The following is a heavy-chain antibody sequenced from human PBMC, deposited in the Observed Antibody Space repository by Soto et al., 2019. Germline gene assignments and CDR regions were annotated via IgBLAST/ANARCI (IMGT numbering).Heavy chain of an antibody. J-gene: IGHJ3*02. CDR3: ARLIVGAQCAFDI. CDR1: GGSISSSSYY. CDR2: IYYSGST. Sequence: PSETLSLTCTVSGGSISSSSYYWGWIRQPPGKGLEWIGSIYYSGSTYYNPSLKSRVTISVDTSKNQFSLKLSSVTAADTAVYYCARLIVGAQCAFDIWGQGTMVTVSS. D-gene: IGHD1-26*01. V-gene: IGHV4-39*01.